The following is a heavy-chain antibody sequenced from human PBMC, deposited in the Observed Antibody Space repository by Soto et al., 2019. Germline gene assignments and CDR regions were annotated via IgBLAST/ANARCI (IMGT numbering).Heavy chain of an antibody. J-gene: IGHJ4*02. CDR3: ARGGASVTTPFDD. CDR2: IRSSGSTI. V-gene: IGHV3-11*01. Sequence: PGGSLRLSCAASGFAFSDPYMSWIRQAPGKGLEWISYIRSSGSTIYYADSVKGRLTITRDNAKKSLYLQMDSLTADDTAVYYCARGGASVTTPFDDWGQGTQVTVSS. D-gene: IGHD4-17*01. CDR1: GFAFSDPY.